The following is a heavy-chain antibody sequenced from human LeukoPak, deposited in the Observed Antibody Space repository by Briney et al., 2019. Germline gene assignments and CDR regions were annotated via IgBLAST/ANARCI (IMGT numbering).Heavy chain of an antibody. D-gene: IGHD3-22*01. CDR2: IWYDGSNK. CDR1: GFTFSSYA. J-gene: IGHJ4*02. Sequence: PGRSLRLSCAASGFTFSSYAMHWVRQAPGKGLEWVAVIWYDGSNKYYADSVKGRFTISRDNSKNTLYLQMNSLRAEDTAVYYCAKDRPPPYYYDSSGYYGGYFDYWGQGTLVTVSS. V-gene: IGHV3-33*06. CDR3: AKDRPPPYYYDSSGYYGGYFDY.